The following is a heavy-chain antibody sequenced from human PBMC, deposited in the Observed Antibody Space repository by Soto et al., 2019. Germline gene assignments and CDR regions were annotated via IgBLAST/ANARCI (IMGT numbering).Heavy chain of an antibody. CDR1: GFTFSGFD. Sequence: LRLSCEASGFTFSGFDMHWVRQPTGKGLEWVSSIGTAGDTYYAVSVKGRFTISRDNAKNSLSLQMNSLRAGDMAVYFCAKSQEIGTHFFDSWGQGTQVTVSS. J-gene: IGHJ4*02. D-gene: IGHD6-13*01. CDR2: IGTAGDT. CDR3: AKSQEIGTHFFDS. V-gene: IGHV3-13*01.